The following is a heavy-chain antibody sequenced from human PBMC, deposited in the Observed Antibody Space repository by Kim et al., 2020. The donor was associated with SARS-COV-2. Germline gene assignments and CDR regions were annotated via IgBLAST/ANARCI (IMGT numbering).Heavy chain of an antibody. J-gene: IGHJ4*02. CDR2: INGGNGNR. CDR1: GYSFTGYA. V-gene: IGHV1-3*01. CDR3: ARVLYTYGAGYDN. D-gene: IGHD2-8*01. Sequence: SVKVSCKASGYSFTGYAIHWVRQAPGQGLEWMGWINGGNGNRRYSQKLEGRVTLTRDTSASTAYMELVSLRAEDTAVYFCARVLYTYGAGYDNWGQGTLVTVSS.